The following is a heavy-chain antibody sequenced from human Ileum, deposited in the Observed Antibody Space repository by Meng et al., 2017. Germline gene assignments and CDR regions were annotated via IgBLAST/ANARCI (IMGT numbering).Heavy chain of an antibody. CDR1: GGSISGFY. Sequence: VRLQESGPGLVKPSETLSLPCTVSGGSISGFYWSWIRQPPGQGLEWIGSISYSGTTNYNPSLKSRVTISVDTSKNQFSLKLSSVTAADTAVYYCARFRSGSYSDYWGQGTLVTVSS. J-gene: IGHJ4*02. D-gene: IGHD1-26*01. CDR3: ARFRSGSYSDY. V-gene: IGHV4-59*01. CDR2: ISYSGTT.